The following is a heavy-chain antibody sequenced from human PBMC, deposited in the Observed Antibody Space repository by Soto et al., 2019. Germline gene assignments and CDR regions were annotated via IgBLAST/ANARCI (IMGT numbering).Heavy chain of an antibody. J-gene: IGHJ4*02. Sequence: QVQLQESGPGLVKPSGILSLTCAVSGVSITSGNWWSWVRQPPGKGLEWIGEISHSGSTNYNPSLKSRVSISIDKSNNQFSLNLSSVTAADTAVYYCARDPSGSYPFDFWGQGTLVTVSS. CDR3: ARDPSGSYPFDF. D-gene: IGHD1-26*01. CDR2: ISHSGST. V-gene: IGHV4-4*02. CDR1: GVSITSGNW.